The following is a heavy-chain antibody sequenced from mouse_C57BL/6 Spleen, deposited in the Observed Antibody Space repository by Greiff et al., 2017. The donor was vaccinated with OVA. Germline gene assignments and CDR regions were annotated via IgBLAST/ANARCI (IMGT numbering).Heavy chain of an antibody. Sequence: EVKVVESGGGLVTPGGSLTLSCAASGFTFSSYTMSWVRQTPEKRLEWVATISGGGGNNYYPDSVKGRFTISRDNAKNTLYLQMSSLRSEDTALYYCARNGDYDVWFAYWGQGTLVTVSA. CDR2: ISGGGGNN. CDR1: GFTFSSYT. J-gene: IGHJ3*01. CDR3: ARNGDYDVWFAY. V-gene: IGHV5-9*01. D-gene: IGHD2-4*01.